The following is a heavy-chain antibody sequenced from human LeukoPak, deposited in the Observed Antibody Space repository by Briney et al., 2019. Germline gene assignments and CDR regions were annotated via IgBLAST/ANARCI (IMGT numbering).Heavy chain of an antibody. V-gene: IGHV3-21*01. CDR1: GFTFSRYT. D-gene: IGHD1-7*01. CDR3: ARRNWDYFDAFDI. CDR2: ISSSSAYM. Sequence: GGSLRLPCAASGFTFSRYTMNWVRQAPGKGLEWVSSISSSSAYMYYADPVKGRFNISRDNPKDSLYLQMKSLRAEDTAVYCCARRNWDYFDAFDIWGQGTVVTVSS. J-gene: IGHJ3*02.